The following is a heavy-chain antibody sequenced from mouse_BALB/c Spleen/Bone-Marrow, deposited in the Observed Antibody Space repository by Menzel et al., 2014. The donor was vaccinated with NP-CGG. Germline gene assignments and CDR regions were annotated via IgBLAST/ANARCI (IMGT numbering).Heavy chain of an antibody. J-gene: IGHJ1*01. CDR1: GYTFTDYY. CDR3: ARILYWYFDV. Sequence: QVHVKQSGPELVKPGASVKISCKASGYTFTDYYINWVKRKPGQGLEWIGWIYPGSGNTKYNEKFKGKATLTVDTSSSTAYMQLSSLTSEDTAVYFCARILYWYFDVWGAGTTVTVSS. CDR2: IYPGSGNT. V-gene: IGHV1-84*02.